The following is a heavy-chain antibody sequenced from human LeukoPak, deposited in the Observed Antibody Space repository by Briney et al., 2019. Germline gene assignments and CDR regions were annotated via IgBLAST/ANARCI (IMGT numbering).Heavy chain of an antibody. V-gene: IGHV1-69*05. J-gene: IGHJ4*02. Sequence: SVKVSCKASGGTFSSYAISWLRQAPGQGLEWMGGIIPIFGTANYAQKFQGRVTITTDESTSTAYMELSSLRSEDTAVYYCARGDSSGQGPDYWGQGTLVTVSS. CDR3: ARGDSSGQGPDY. CDR2: IIPIFGTA. D-gene: IGHD3-22*01. CDR1: GGTFSSYA.